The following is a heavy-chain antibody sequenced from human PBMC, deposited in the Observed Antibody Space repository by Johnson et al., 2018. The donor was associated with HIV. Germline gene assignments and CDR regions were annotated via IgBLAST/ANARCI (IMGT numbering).Heavy chain of an antibody. J-gene: IGHJ3*02. D-gene: IGHD3-16*01. V-gene: IGHV3-74*01. CDR1: GFTFSNYW. CDR3: AKSAASAGGDDAFDI. Sequence: VQLVESGGGLVQPGGSLRLSCAASGFTFSNYWMHWVRQAPGKGLVWVSRMNGDGSSTTYADSVKGRFTISRDNSDNTMYLQMNSLRDEDTAVYYCAKSAASAGGDDAFDIWGQGT. CDR2: MNGDGSST.